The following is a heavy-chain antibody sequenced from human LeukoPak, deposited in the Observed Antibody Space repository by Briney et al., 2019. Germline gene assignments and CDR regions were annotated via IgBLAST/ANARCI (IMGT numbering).Heavy chain of an antibody. CDR2: ISWDGGST. CDR3: LRGSYFDY. V-gene: IGHV3-43*01. Sequence: SGGSLRLSCAASGFTFDDYTMHWVRQAPGKGLEWVSLISWDGGSTYYADSVKGRFTISRDNSKNSLYLQMNSLRTEDTALYYCLRGSYFDYWGQGTLVTVSS. J-gene: IGHJ4*02. D-gene: IGHD3-16*01. CDR1: GFTFDDYT.